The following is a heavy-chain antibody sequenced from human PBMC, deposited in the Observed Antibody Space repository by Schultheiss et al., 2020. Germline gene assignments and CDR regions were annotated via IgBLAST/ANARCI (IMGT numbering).Heavy chain of an antibody. Sequence: SETLSLTCTVSGASISGSYWSWIRQPPGKGLEWIGYIYYSGSTNYSPSLKGRVTMSVDTSKNLFPLKLTSVTAADTAVYYCARHARYSSSSVGEYYFDYWGQGALVTVSS. CDR1: GASISGSY. CDR3: ARHARYSSSSVGEYYFDY. J-gene: IGHJ4*02. V-gene: IGHV4-59*08. D-gene: IGHD3-16*01. CDR2: IYYSGST.